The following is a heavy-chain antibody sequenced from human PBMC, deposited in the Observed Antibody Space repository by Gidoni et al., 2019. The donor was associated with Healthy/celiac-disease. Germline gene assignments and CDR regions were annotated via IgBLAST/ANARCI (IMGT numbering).Heavy chain of an antibody. Sequence: QLQLQASGPGLVKPSETLSLTCTVSGGSISSSSYYWGWIRQPPGKGLEWIGSIYYSGSTYYNPSLKSRVTISVDTSKNQFSLKLSSVTAADTAVYYCARHPRYSGSYRPSGYYGMDVWGQGTTVTVSS. CDR2: IYYSGST. J-gene: IGHJ6*02. CDR3: ARHPRYSGSYRPSGYYGMDV. V-gene: IGHV4-39*01. CDR1: GGSISSSSYY. D-gene: IGHD1-26*01.